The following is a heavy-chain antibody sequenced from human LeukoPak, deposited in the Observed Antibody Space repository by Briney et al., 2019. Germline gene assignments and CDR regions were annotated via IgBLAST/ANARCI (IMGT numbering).Heavy chain of an antibody. V-gene: IGHV3-9*01. CDR1: GLPFEDYA. CDR3: AKDIGTSGSSLEC. CDR2: ITWNSGSV. Sequence: PGSPLTLSCAPSGLPFEDYAMHWLRHAPGKGLEGVSCITWNSGSVGYADSVKGRFTISRDNAKNSLYLQMSSLRAEDTALYYCAKDIGTSGSSLECWGNRALVTVSS. J-gene: IGHJ5*01. D-gene: IGHD3-10*01.